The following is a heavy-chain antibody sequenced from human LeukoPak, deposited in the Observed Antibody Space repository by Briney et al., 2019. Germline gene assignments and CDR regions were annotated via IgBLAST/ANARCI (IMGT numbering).Heavy chain of an antibody. CDR2: VYHSGST. CDR3: ARGYYDSSGYYFGNYFDY. D-gene: IGHD3-22*01. CDR1: GGSISSSAW. Sequence: SGTLSLTCAVSGGSISSSAWWSWVRQPPGKGLEWIGEVYHSGSTNYNSFLKSRVTISVDTSKNQFSLKLSSVTAADTAVYYCARGYYDSSGYYFGNYFDYWGQGTRVTVSS. V-gene: IGHV4-4*02. J-gene: IGHJ4*02.